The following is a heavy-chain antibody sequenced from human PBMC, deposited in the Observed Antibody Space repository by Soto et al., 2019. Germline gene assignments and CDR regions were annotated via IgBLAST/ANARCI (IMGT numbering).Heavy chain of an antibody. CDR1: GDTFSSYA. Sequence: QVQLVQSGAEVKKPGSSVTVSCKASGDTFSSYAISWVRQAPGQGLEWMGKIIPIFATATYEQKFQGRVTITADTSTSTVYMELSSLRSEDTAVYYCASDSSSWDSHNWFDPWGQGTLVTVSS. CDR3: ASDSSSWDSHNWFDP. V-gene: IGHV1-69*06. CDR2: IIPIFATA. D-gene: IGHD6-13*01. J-gene: IGHJ5*02.